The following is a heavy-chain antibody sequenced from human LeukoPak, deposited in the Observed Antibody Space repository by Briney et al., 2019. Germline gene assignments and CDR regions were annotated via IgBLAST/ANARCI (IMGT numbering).Heavy chain of an antibody. J-gene: IGHJ4*02. CDR1: GFTFSSYE. D-gene: IGHD3-16*01. Sequence: GGSLRPSCAASGFTFSSYEMNWVRQAPGKGLEWVSYISSSGSTIYYADSVKGRFTISRDNAKNSLYLQRNSLRAEDTAVYYCARVLGDYVWGSAPFDYWGQGTLVTVSS. CDR3: ARVLGDYVWGSAPFDY. CDR2: ISSSGSTI. V-gene: IGHV3-48*03.